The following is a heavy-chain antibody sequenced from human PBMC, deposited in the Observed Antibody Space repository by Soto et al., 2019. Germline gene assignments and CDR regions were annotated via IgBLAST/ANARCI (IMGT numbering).Heavy chain of an antibody. Sequence: GGSLRLSCAASGFTFSSYAMSWVRQAPGKGLEWVSAISGSGGSTYYADSVKGRFTISRDNSKNTLYLQMNCLRAADTAVYYCAPDALGYCSGGSCYQGDWGQGTLVTVSS. CDR1: GFTFSSYA. J-gene: IGHJ4*02. CDR2: ISGSGGST. D-gene: IGHD2-15*01. CDR3: APDALGYCSGGSCYQGD. V-gene: IGHV3-23*01.